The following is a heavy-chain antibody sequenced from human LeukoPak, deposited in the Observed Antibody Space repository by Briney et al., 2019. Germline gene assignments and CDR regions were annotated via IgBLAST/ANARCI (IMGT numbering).Heavy chain of an antibody. CDR3: ARDRAGAQSWVALDP. CDR1: GFTVSNDY. V-gene: IGHV3-66*02. CDR2: IYGDGTT. J-gene: IGHJ5*02. D-gene: IGHD3-10*01. Sequence: GGSLRLSCAASGFTVSNDYMAWVRQVPGRRLEWVSLIYGDGTTFYTDSVKGRFTISRDNFKNTLYLQMSSLRPEDTALYYCARDRAGAQSWVALDPWGQGTLVTVSS.